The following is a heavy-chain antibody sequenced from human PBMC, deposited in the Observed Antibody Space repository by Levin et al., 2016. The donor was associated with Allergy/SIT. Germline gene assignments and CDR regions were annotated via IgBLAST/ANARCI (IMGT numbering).Heavy chain of an antibody. CDR1: GFTFSSYD. V-gene: IGHV3-23*01. CDR3: AKGKTKMTEHPEVDY. Sequence: GESLKISCAASGFTFSSYDMHWVRQAPGKGLEWVSAISGSGGSTYYADSVKGRFTISRDNSKNTLYLQMNSLRAEDTAVYYCAKGKTKMTEHPEVDYWGQGTLVTVSS. J-gene: IGHJ4*02. D-gene: IGHD1-14*01. CDR2: ISGSGGST.